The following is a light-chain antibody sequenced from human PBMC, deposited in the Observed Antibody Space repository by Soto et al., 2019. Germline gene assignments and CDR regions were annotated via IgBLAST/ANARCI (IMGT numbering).Light chain of an antibody. CDR1: QSISRY. J-gene: IGKJ3*01. V-gene: IGKV1-39*01. CDR2: AAS. Sequence: DIQMTQSPSSLSASVGDRVTITCRASQSISRYLNWYQHKPGKAPKLLIYAASSLQSGVPSRFSGTESGTDFTLTIDSLQREDFATYFCQQTYTMPFTFGPGTKVDI. CDR3: QQTYTMPFT.